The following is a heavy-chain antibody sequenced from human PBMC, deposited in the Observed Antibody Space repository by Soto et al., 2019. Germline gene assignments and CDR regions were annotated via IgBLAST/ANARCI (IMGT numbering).Heavy chain of an antibody. Sequence: PSETLYLTCTVTGDSMNSHYWSWLRQPPGKALEWMGYVYFTGSINYSPSLESRLTILVDTSKNQFSLKLTSVTAADTAVYYCASFPVIPGRDSPLIFDYWGQGTLVTVS. CDR2: VYFTGSI. J-gene: IGHJ4*01. V-gene: IGHV4-59*08. D-gene: IGHD3-22*01. CDR1: GDSMNSHY. CDR3: ASFPVIPGRDSPLIFDY.